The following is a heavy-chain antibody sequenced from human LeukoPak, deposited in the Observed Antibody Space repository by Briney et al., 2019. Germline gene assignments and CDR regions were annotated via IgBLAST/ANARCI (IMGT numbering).Heavy chain of an antibody. CDR2: IGRQGDSDAT. V-gene: IGHV3-73*01. CDR3: AGDYNFLTGLNY. D-gene: IGHD3-9*01. CDR1: GLTFSGSG. J-gene: IGHJ4*02. Sequence: QSGGSLRLSCAASGLTFSGSGIHWVRQASGKGLGWLGRIGRQGDSDATRYAASLKGKFTISRVGSRNTAYLQMNSLKTEDTAVYYCAGDYNFLTGLNYWGQGTLVTVSS.